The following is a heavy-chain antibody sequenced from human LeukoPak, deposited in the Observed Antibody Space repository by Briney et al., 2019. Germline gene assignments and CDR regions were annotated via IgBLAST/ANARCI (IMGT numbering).Heavy chain of an antibody. D-gene: IGHD2-8*01. Sequence: GESLKISCNYLGDNFTNYGIAWVRQTPGKGLESMGIVYPDGSDTRYSPPFQGQVTISVDKSISIAYLQWSSLEASDTAIYYCARRSMKGPLNFWGQGTLVAVSS. CDR2: VYPDGSDT. V-gene: IGHV5-51*01. CDR3: ARRSMKGPLNF. CDR1: GDNFTNYG. J-gene: IGHJ4*02.